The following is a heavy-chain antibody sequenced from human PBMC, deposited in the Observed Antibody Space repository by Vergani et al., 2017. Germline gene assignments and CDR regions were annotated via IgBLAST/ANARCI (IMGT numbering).Heavy chain of an antibody. Sequence: QVQLVESAGGVVKPGGSLRLSCAASGFKFSDHYMSWIRQAPGKGLEWVSHISPGASTVSYTDSVTGRFTVSRDNDNNSLTLDMTTLRVEDTAVYYCAKNPGISTTRHYYAMDVWGQGTTVTVSS. CDR2: ISPGASTV. D-gene: IGHD1-1*01. J-gene: IGHJ6*02. CDR1: GFKFSDHY. V-gene: IGHV3-11*04. CDR3: AKNPGISTTRHYYAMDV.